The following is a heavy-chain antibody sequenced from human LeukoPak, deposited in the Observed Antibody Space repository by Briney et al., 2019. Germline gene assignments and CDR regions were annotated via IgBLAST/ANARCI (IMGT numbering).Heavy chain of an antibody. J-gene: IGHJ5*02. CDR2: INHSGST. CDR1: GGSFSGYY. D-gene: IGHD3-16*01. V-gene: IGHV4-34*01. Sequence: SETLSLTCAVYGGSFSGYYWSLIRQPPGKGLEWIGEINHSGSTNYNPSLKSRVTISVDTSKNQFSLKLSSVTAADTAVYYCARGRVVFRPWGQGTLVTVSS. CDR3: ARGRVVFRP.